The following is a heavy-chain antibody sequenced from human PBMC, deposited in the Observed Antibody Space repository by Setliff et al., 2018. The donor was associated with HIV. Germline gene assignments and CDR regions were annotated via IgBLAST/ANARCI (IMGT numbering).Heavy chain of an antibody. CDR2: INVAKDKT. CDR3: ARGGALTTDWYFDV. V-gene: IGHV1-3*01. Sequence: ASVKVSCKASGYTFSSHALHWVRQAPGQRLEWMGWINVAKDKTKYSQNFQGRVTISRGTSANTVYMELSSLRSEDTAVYYCARGGALTTDWYFDVWGRGTPVTVSS. CDR1: GYTFSSHA. D-gene: IGHD4-4*01. J-gene: IGHJ2*01.